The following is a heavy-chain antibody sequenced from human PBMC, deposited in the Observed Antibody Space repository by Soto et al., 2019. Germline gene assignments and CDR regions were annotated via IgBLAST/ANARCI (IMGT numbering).Heavy chain of an antibody. D-gene: IGHD2-2*03. V-gene: IGHV4-34*01. CDR2: INHSGST. CDR3: ARKGPLGIVVVQAAMPRWFGP. Sequence: PSETPSLTCAVYGGSFSGYYGSWIRQPPGKGLEWIGEINHSGSTNYNPSLKSRVTISVDTSKNQFSLKLSSVTAADTAVYYCARKGPLGIVVVQAAMPRWFGPWGQGTLVTVSS. CDR1: GGSFSGYY. J-gene: IGHJ5*02.